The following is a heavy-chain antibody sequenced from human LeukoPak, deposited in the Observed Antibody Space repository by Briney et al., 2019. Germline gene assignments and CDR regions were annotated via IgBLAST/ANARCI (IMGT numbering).Heavy chain of an antibody. D-gene: IGHD1-26*01. CDR2: ISGYNGKT. V-gene: IGHV1-18*01. CDR1: GYPFINYG. J-gene: IGHJ4*02. Sequence: ASVKVSCKASGYPFINYGFHWVRQAPGQGLEWMGWISGYNGKTNYAQSFQGRVTMTTDTSTNTAYMELRSLRSDDTAVYFCARYLEWEPLIWGQGTLVTVSS. CDR3: ARYLEWEPLI.